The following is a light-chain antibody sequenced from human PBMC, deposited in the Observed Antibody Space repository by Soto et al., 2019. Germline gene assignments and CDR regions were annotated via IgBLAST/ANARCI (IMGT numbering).Light chain of an antibody. J-gene: IGKJ5*01. CDR2: DAS. V-gene: IGKV3-20*01. Sequence: EIVLTQSPGTLSLSPGERATLSCRASQSLGNTYLAWYQRKPGQAPRLLIYDASSRATDIPDRFSGSGAGTEFTLTISRLEPEDSAVYYCQQYGTSITFGQGTRLEIK. CDR1: QSLGNTY. CDR3: QQYGTSIT.